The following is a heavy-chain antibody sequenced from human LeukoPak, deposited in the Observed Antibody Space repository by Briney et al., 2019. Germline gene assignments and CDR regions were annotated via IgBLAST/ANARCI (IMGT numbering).Heavy chain of an antibody. V-gene: IGHV3-48*02. CDR2: ISSSSNTI. CDR3: ARDREGGCSGGSCYSDA. CDR1: GFTFSSYS. J-gene: IGHJ4*02. D-gene: IGHD2-15*01. Sequence: GGSLRLSCAASGFTFSSYSMNWVRQAPGKGLEWVSYISSSSNTIYYADSVKGRFTISRDNAKNSLYLQMNSLRDEDTAVYYCARDREGGCSGGSCYSDAWGQGTLVTVSS.